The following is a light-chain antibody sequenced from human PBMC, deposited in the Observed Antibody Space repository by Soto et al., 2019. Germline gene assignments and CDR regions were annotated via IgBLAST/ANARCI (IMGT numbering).Light chain of an antibody. Sequence: EIFLTQSPVTLSLSPVEIATLSCRASQNVNNNYLAWYQQKPGQAPRLLIYGASNRATGIPARFSGSGSGTDFTLTISRLEPEDFAVYYCQQYGSSGTFGQGTKVDIK. CDR2: GAS. J-gene: IGKJ1*01. V-gene: IGKV3-20*01. CDR1: QNVNNNY. CDR3: QQYGSSGT.